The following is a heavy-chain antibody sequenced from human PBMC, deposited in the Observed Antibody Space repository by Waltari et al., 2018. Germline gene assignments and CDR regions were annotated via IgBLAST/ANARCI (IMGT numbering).Heavy chain of an antibody. D-gene: IGHD6-13*01. CDR2: ISGSGGGT. CDR3: AKAIAAAGTIEY. Sequence: EVQLLESGGGLVQPGGSLRLSCAASGFTFSSYAMNWVRQAPGKGLEWVSAISGSGGGTYYADSVKGRFTISRDNSKNTLYLQMNSLRAEDTAVYYCAKAIAAAGTIEYWGQGTLVTVSS. V-gene: IGHV3-23*01. J-gene: IGHJ4*02. CDR1: GFTFSSYA.